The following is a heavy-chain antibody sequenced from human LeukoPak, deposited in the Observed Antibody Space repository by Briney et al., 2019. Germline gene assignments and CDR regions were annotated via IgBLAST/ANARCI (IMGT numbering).Heavy chain of an antibody. CDR2: IYPGDSDT. CDR1: GYIFASYW. D-gene: IGHD3-22*01. J-gene: IGHJ3*02. CDR3: ARRGYYDTTAFDI. Sequence: GESLKISCKGSGYIFASYWIGWVRQMPGKDLEWMGIIYPGDSDTKYSPSLQGQVTISADKSISTAYLQWSSLKASDTAMYYCARRGYYDTTAFDIWGQGTMVTVSS. V-gene: IGHV5-51*01.